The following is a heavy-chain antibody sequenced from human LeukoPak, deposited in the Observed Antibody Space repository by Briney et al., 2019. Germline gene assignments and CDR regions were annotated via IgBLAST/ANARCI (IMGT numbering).Heavy chain of an antibody. D-gene: IGHD3-22*01. CDR3: ARVLLPLYGMDV. CDR2: IWYDGSNK. CDR1: GFTFSSYG. J-gene: IGHJ6*02. Sequence: GGSLRLPCAASGFTFSSYGMHWVCQAPGKGLEWVAVIWYDGSNKYYADSVKGRFTISRDNSKNTLYLQMNSLRAEDTAVYYCARVLLPLYGMDVWGQGTTVTVSS. V-gene: IGHV3-33*01.